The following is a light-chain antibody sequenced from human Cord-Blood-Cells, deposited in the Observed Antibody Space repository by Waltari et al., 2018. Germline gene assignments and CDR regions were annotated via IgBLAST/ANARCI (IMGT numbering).Light chain of an antibody. Sequence: EIVLTHSPATLSLSPGARATLSCMASQSVSSYLAWYQQQPGQAPRLLIYDASNRATGIPARFSGSGSATDFTLTISSLEPEDFAVYYCQQRSNWLTFGGGTKVEIK. J-gene: IGKJ4*01. V-gene: IGKV3-11*01. CDR2: DAS. CDR3: QQRSNWLT. CDR1: QSVSSY.